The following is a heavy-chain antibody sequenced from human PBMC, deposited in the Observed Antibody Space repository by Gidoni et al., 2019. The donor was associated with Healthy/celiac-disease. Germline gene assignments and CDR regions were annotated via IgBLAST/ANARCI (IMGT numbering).Heavy chain of an antibody. CDR1: GGSISSSSYY. V-gene: IGHV4-39*07. CDR3: AREVQLWEFDY. D-gene: IGHD5-18*01. Sequence: QLQLQESGPGLVTPSETLSLTCTVSGGSISSSSYYWGWIRQPPGKGLEWIGSIYYSGSTYYNPSLKSRVTISVDTSKNQFSLKLSSVTAADTAVYYCAREVQLWEFDYWGQGTLVTVSS. J-gene: IGHJ4*02. CDR2: IYYSGST.